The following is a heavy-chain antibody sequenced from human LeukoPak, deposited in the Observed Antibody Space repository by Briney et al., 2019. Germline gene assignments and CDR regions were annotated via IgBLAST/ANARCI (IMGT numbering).Heavy chain of an antibody. Sequence: SETLSLTCTVSGGSINSYYWSWIREPPGKGLEWIGYIYYSGSTNYNPSLKSRVTISVDTSKNQFSLKLSSVTAADTAVYYCARATIFGVVINWFDPWGQGTLVTVSS. CDR1: GGSINSYY. CDR3: ARATIFGVVINWFDP. D-gene: IGHD3-3*01. CDR2: IYYSGST. J-gene: IGHJ5*02. V-gene: IGHV4-59*01.